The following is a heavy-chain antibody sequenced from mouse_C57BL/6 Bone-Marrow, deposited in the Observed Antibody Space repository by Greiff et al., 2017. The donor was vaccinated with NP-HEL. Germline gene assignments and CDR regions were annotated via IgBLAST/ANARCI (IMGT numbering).Heavy chain of an antibody. Sequence: QVQLQQSGAELVKPGASVKLSCKASGYTFTEYTIHWVKQRSGQGLEWIGWFYPGSGSIKYNEKFKDKATLTADKSSRTVYMELSRLTSQDSAVYFCARHEEEATYDGKRLYYAMEYWGQGTSVTVSS. CDR2: FYPGSGSI. CDR1: GYTFTEYT. J-gene: IGHJ4*01. CDR3: ARHEEEATYDGKRLYYAMEY. D-gene: IGHD2-10*01. V-gene: IGHV1-62-2*01.